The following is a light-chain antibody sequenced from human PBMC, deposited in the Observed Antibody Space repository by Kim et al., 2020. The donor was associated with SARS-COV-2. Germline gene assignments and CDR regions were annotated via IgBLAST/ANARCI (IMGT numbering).Light chain of an antibody. Sequence: DIQMTQNPSTLSVSVGDRMTITCRASQSISSWVAWFQQKPGKAPKLLIYKASNLESGVPSRFSGSGSGTEFTLTISSLRPDDCAIYYCQYCSSYLCTFGQGTKVDIK. J-gene: IGKJ1*01. V-gene: IGKV1-5*03. CDR1: QSISSW. CDR2: KAS. CDR3: QYCSSYLCT.